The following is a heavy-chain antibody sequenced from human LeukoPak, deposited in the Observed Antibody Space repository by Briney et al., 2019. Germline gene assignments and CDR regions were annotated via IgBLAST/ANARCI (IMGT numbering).Heavy chain of an antibody. V-gene: IGHV1-46*01. CDR1: GYTFTSYY. D-gene: IGHD6-13*01. J-gene: IGHJ4*02. CDR3: ARDTLGSTIAVAGIIDY. Sequence: ASVTVSCKASGYTFTSYYMHWVRQAPGQGLEWMGLINPSGGSTSYAQKFQGRVTMTRDMSTSTVYMELSSLRPEDTAVYYCARDTLGSTIAVAGIIDYWGQGTLVTVSS. CDR2: INPSGGST.